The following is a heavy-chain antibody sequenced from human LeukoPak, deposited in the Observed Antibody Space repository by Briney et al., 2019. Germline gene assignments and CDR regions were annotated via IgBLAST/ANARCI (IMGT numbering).Heavy chain of an antibody. D-gene: IGHD1-26*01. CDR1: GFTFSSYG. Sequence: PGGSLRLSCAASGFTFSSYGMHWVRQAPGKGLEWVAVIWYDGSNKYYADSVKGRFTISRDNSKNTLYLQMNSLRAEDTAVYYCARLGSYSPKFDYWGQGTLVTVSS. CDR3: ARLGSYSPKFDY. CDR2: IWYDGSNK. V-gene: IGHV3-33*01. J-gene: IGHJ4*02.